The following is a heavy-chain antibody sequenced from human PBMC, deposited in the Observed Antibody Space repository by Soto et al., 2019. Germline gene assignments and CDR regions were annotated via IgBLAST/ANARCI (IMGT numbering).Heavy chain of an antibody. CDR2: ISYDGRNK. D-gene: IGHD6-19*01. V-gene: IGHV3-30*18. J-gene: IGHJ6*02. CDR1: GFTFSSYG. CDR3: VKDGSSGWPYFYDMDV. Sequence: LRLSCAASGFTFSSYGMHWVRQAPGKGLEWVAVISYDGRNKYYADAVKGRFTISRDNSKNTLYLQMSSLRAEDMAAYYCVKDGSSGWPYFYDMDVWGQGTTVTVSS.